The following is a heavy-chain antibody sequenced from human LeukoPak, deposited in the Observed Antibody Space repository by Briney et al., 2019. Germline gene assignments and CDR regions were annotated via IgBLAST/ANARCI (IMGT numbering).Heavy chain of an antibody. Sequence: GGFLRLSCAASGFTFSIYGMHWARQAPGKGLEWVAFIRYDGSNKYYADSVKGRFTISRDNSKNTLYLQMNSLRAEDTAVYYCAKDRGSGSPDTFDYWGQGTLVTVSS. CDR3: AKDRGSGSPDTFDY. J-gene: IGHJ4*02. D-gene: IGHD1-26*01. V-gene: IGHV3-30*02. CDR1: GFTFSIYG. CDR2: IRYDGSNK.